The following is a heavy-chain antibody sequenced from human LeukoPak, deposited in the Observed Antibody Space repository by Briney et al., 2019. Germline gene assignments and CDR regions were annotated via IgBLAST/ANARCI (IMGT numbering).Heavy chain of an antibody. CDR2: INPNSGGT. Sequence: ASEKVSCKASGYTFTGYYMHWVRQAPGQGLEWMGLINPNSGGTNFAQKFQGRVTMTRDTSISTAYMELSRLRSDDTAVYFCARDREYRSSSYPLDYWGQGTLVTVSS. CDR1: GYTFTGYY. V-gene: IGHV1-2*02. CDR3: ARDREYRSSSYPLDY. J-gene: IGHJ4*02. D-gene: IGHD6-6*01.